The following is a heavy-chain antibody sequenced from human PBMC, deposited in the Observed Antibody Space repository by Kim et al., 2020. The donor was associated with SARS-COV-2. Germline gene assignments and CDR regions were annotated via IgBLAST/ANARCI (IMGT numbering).Heavy chain of an antibody. V-gene: IGHV4-59*13. J-gene: IGHJ6*02. Sequence: SETLSLTCTASGGSISSYYWSWIRQPPGKGLEWIGYIYYSGSTNYNPSFKSRVTISVDASKNQFSLKLSSVTAADTAVYYCSRDYGDDYYGMDVWGQGTTVTVSS. CDR3: SRDYGDDYYGMDV. CDR1: GGSISSYY. D-gene: IGHD4-17*01. CDR2: IYYSGST.